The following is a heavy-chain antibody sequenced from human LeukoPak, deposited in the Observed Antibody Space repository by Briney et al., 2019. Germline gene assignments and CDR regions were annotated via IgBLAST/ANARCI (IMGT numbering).Heavy chain of an antibody. CDR3: AKDLPAETKMGGFDF. D-gene: IGHD4-11*01. CDR1: GFNFNNSG. Sequence: HPGRSLRLSCAGSGFNFNNSGMHWVRQAPGKGLEWVAVISFDGRNQHYAGSVKGRFTTSRDNSKNTVYLQMNSLRPEDTAVYYCAKDLPAETKMGGFDFWGQGALVTISS. V-gene: IGHV3-30*18. J-gene: IGHJ4*02. CDR2: ISFDGRNQ.